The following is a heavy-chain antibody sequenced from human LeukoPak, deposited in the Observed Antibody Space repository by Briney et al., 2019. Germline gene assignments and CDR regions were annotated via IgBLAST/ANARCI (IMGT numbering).Heavy chain of an antibody. V-gene: IGHV4-59*01. CDR2: IYYSGST. J-gene: IGHJ4*02. Sequence: SETLSLTCTVSGGSISSYFWSWIRQPPGKGLEWIGYIYYSGSTNYNPSLKSRVTISVDTSKNQFSLKLSSVTAADTAVYYCAREPPYYDFWGGSFDYWGQGTLVTVSS. D-gene: IGHD3-3*01. CDR3: AREPPYYDFWGGSFDY. CDR1: GGSISSYF.